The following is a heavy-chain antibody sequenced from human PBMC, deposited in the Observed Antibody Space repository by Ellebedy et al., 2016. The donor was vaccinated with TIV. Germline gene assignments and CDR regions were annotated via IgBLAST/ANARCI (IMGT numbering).Heavy chain of an antibody. CDR3: ARELSGSDHFDY. D-gene: IGHD6-19*01. J-gene: IGHJ4*02. CDR2: IYYSGST. CDR1: GGSISSYY. V-gene: IGHV4-59*01. Sequence: MPSETLSLTCTVSGGSISSYYWSWIRQPPGKGPEWIGYIYYSGSTNYNPSLKSRVTISVDTSKNQFSLKLNSVTAADTAMYYCARELSGSDHFDYWGQGTLVTVSS.